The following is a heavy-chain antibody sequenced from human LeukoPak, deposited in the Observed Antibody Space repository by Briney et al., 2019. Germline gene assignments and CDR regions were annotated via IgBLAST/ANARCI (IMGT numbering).Heavy chain of an antibody. V-gene: IGHV3-49*04. Sequence: GGSLRLSCTASGFTIGDYAMSWVRQAPGKGLEWVGFFRSKAYGGTTEYAASVKGRFTISRDDSKSIAYLQMNSLKTEDTAVYSCTREDCSSTSCYSDYWGQGTLVTVSS. CDR2: FRSKAYGGTT. CDR3: TREDCSSTSCYSDY. CDR1: GFTIGDYA. J-gene: IGHJ4*02. D-gene: IGHD2-2*01.